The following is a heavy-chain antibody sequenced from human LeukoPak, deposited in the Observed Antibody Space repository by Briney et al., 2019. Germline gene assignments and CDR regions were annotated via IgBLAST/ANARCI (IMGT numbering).Heavy chain of an antibody. CDR3: ASASIGGINAIGATSTGAFDI. CDR2: IYYSGST. D-gene: IGHD2-8*01. Sequence: KASEALSLTCTVSGGSISSSSYYWGWIRQPPGKGLEWIGSIYYSGSTYYNPSLKSRVTISVDTSKNQFSLKLSSVTAADTAVYYCASASIGGINAIGATSTGAFDIWGQGTMVTVSS. V-gene: IGHV4-39*07. J-gene: IGHJ3*02. CDR1: GGSISSSSYY.